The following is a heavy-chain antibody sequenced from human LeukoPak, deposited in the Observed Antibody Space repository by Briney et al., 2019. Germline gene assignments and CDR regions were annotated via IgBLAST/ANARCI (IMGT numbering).Heavy chain of an antibody. CDR2: ISGSGGST. D-gene: IGHD3-22*01. CDR1: GFTFSSYA. J-gene: IGHJ4*02. Sequence: QPGGSLRLSCAASGFTFSSYAMSWVRQTPGKGLEWVSAISGSGGSTYYADSVKGRFTISRDNSKNTLYLQMNSLRAEDTAVYYCAKDQRRTYYYDSSGYYGYWGQGTLVTVSS. V-gene: IGHV3-23*01. CDR3: AKDQRRTYYYDSSGYYGY.